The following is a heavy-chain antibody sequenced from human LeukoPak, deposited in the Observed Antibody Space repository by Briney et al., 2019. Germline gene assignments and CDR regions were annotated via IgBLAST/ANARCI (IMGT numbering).Heavy chain of an antibody. CDR3: AKISGSDILTGYYPHYYYYYMDV. D-gene: IGHD3-9*01. V-gene: IGHV3-23*01. CDR2: ISGSGGST. J-gene: IGHJ6*03. Sequence: GGSLRLSCEASGFSFPYGMSWVRQAPGKGLEWVSAISGSGGSTYYADSVKGRFTISRDNSKNTLYLQMNSLRAEDTAVYYCAKISGSDILTGYYPHYYYYYMDVWGKGTTVTISS. CDR1: GFSFPYG.